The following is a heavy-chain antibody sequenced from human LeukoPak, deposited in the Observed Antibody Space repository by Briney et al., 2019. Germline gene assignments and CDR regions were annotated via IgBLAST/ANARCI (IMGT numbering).Heavy chain of an antibody. CDR3: VKHSGGVYGNSDY. Sequence: PGGSLRLSCAASGFTFSSYSMNWFRQAPGKGLEWVSTVGRSGADTYYADSVRGRFTISKDSSKNTLQMNSLSAEDTAIYFCVKHSGGVYGNSDYWGQGILVTVSS. V-gene: IGHV3-23*01. J-gene: IGHJ4*02. CDR1: GFTFSSYS. D-gene: IGHD1-1*01. CDR2: VGRSGADT.